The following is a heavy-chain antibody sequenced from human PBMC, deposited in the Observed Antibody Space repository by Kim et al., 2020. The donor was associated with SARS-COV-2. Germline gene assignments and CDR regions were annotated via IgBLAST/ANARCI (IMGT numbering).Heavy chain of an antibody. CDR1: GGSISTYY. Sequence: SETLSLTCIVSGGSISTYYWGWIRQPPGKGLEYIGCIYHDGSNYYNPSLKSRVTIYMDTSKNQFSLKLSSVTAADTAVYYCARLNVGSPFDPWGQGTLVTVSS. D-gene: IGHD6-13*01. V-gene: IGHV4-39*01. CDR2: IYHDGSN. J-gene: IGHJ5*02. CDR3: ARLNVGSPFDP.